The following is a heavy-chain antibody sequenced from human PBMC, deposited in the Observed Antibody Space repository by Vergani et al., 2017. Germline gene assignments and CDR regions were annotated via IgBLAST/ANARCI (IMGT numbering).Heavy chain of an antibody. D-gene: IGHD4-17*01. CDR2: VDPEDGET. Sequence: EVQLVQSGAEVKKPGATMKISCKVSGYTFTDHYMHWVKQAPGKGLEWMGLVDPEDGETIYAEKFKGRVTIAADTSTDTAHLELSSLRSEDTAVYYCATPQSVTSGGMGVWVEGATVIVSP. CDR3: ATPQSVTSGGMGV. J-gene: IGHJ6*04. CDR1: GYTFTDHY. V-gene: IGHV1-69-2*01.